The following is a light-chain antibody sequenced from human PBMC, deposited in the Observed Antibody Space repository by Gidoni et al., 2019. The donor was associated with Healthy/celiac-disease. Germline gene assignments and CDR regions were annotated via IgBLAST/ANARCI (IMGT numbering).Light chain of an antibody. CDR2: YDD. V-gene: IGLV1-36*01. CDR3: AAWDDSLNGVV. CDR1: SSNIGNNA. Sequence: QSVLTQPPSVSEAPRQRVTIPCSGSSSNIGNNAVNWYQQLPGKAPKLLIYYDDLLPSGVSDRFSGSKSGTSASLAISGLQSEDEADYYCAAWDDSLNGVVFGGGTKLTV. J-gene: IGLJ2*01.